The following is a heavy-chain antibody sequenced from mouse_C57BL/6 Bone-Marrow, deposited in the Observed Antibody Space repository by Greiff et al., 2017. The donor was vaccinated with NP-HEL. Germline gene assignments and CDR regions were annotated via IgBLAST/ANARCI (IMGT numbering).Heavy chain of an antibody. V-gene: IGHV1-76*01. CDR2: IYPGSGNT. J-gene: IGHJ2*01. Sequence: VQLQQSGAELVRPGASVKLSCKASGYTFTDYYINWVKQRPGQGLEWIARIYPGSGNTYYNEKFKGKATLTAEKSSSTAYMQLSSLTSEDSAVYFCARNYGYDYWGQGTTLTVSS. CDR3: ARNYGYDY. CDR1: GYTFTDYY. D-gene: IGHD2-2*01.